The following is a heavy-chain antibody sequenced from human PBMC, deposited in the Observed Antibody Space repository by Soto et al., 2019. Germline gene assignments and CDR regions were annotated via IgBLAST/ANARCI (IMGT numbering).Heavy chain of an antibody. Sequence: GGSLRLSCAASGFTFSSYSMNWVRQAPGKGLEWVSSISSSSSYIYYADSVKGRFTISRDNAKNSLYLQMNSLRAEDTAVYYCARAPAEGYSYGWADYYYGMDVWGQGTTVTVSS. D-gene: IGHD5-18*01. CDR2: ISSSSSYI. CDR1: GFTFSSYS. CDR3: ARAPAEGYSYGWADYYYGMDV. V-gene: IGHV3-21*01. J-gene: IGHJ6*02.